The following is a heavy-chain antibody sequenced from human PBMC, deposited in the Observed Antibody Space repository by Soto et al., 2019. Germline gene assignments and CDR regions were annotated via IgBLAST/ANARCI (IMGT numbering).Heavy chain of an antibody. CDR3: ARDPASSITMVRGVIITGGDYGMDV. Sequence: EVQLVESGGGLVQPGGSLRLSCAASGFTFSSYEMNWVRQAPGKGLEWVSYISSSGSTIYYADSVKGRFTISRDNAKNSLYLQMNSLRAEDTAVYYCARDPASSITMVRGVIITGGDYGMDVW. J-gene: IGHJ6*01. V-gene: IGHV3-48*03. D-gene: IGHD3-10*01. CDR1: GFTFSSYE. CDR2: ISSSGSTI.